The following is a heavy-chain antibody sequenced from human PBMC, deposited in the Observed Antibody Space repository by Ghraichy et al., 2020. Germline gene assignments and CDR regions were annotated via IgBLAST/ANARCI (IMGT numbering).Heavy chain of an antibody. Sequence: GGPGLSCAASGFTVSSNYMSWVRQAPGKGLEWVSVIYSGGSTYYADSVKGRFTISRDNSKNTLYLQMNSLRAEDTAVYYCARGYYDTSGYFGGNYWGLGTLVTVSS. CDR3: ARGYYDTSGYFGGNY. D-gene: IGHD3-22*01. CDR1: GFTVSSNY. V-gene: IGHV3-53*01. CDR2: IYSGGST. J-gene: IGHJ4*02.